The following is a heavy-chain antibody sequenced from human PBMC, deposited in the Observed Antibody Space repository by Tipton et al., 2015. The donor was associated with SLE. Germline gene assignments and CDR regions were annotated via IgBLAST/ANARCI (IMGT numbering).Heavy chain of an antibody. CDR2: IYYSGST. CDR1: GGSISSSSYY. CDR3: AGEAIIWFGELLSGWFDP. J-gene: IGHJ5*02. V-gene: IGHV4-39*01. Sequence: LRLSCTVSGGSISSSSYYWGWIRQPPGKGLEWIGSIYYSGSTYYNPSLKSRVTISVDTSKNQFSLKLSSVTAADTAVYYCAGEAIIWFGELLSGWFDPWGQGTLVTVSS. D-gene: IGHD3-10*01.